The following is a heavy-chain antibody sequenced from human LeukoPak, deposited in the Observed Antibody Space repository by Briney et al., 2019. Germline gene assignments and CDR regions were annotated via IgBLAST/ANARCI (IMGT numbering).Heavy chain of an antibody. J-gene: IGHJ5*02. CDR2: IYTSGSN. Sequence: PSQTLSLTCTVSGGSISSDDYYWGWIRQPAGKGLEWIGRIYTSGSNNYNSSRKSRVTISVYTTKNQFSLKLSSVTAADTAVYYCARIFGGPVSRRFDPWGQGTLVTVSS. V-gene: IGHV4-61*02. CDR1: GGSISSDDYY. CDR3: ARIFGGPVSRRFDP. D-gene: IGHD4-23*01.